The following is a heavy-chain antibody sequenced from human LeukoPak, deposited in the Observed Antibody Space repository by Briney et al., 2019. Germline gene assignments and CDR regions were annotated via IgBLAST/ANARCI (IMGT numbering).Heavy chain of an antibody. D-gene: IGHD5-12*01. Sequence: ASVKVSCKASGYTFTGYYMHWVRQAPGQGLEWMGWINPNSGGTNYAQKFKGRVTMTRDTSISTAYMELNSLTSDDTALYYCARDLPKTGYVGALDIWGQGTMVTVSS. CDR3: ARDLPKTGYVGALDI. V-gene: IGHV1-2*02. CDR1: GYTFTGYY. CDR2: INPNSGGT. J-gene: IGHJ3*02.